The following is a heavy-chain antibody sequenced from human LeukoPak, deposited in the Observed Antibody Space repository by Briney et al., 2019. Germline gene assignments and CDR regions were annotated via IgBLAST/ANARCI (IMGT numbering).Heavy chain of an antibody. CDR2: IGTAGDT. D-gene: IGHD2-15*01. CDR3: ARSAPYCSGGSCYPKNFDY. V-gene: IGHV3-13*01. Sequence: GGSLRLSCAASGFTFSSYDMHWVRQATGKGLEWVSAIGTAGDTYYPGSVKGRFTISRENAKNSSYLQMNSLRAGDTAVYYCARSAPYCSGGSCYPKNFDYWGQGTLVTVSS. J-gene: IGHJ4*02. CDR1: GFTFSSYD.